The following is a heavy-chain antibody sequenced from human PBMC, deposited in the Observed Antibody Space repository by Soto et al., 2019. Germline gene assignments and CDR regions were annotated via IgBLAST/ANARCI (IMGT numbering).Heavy chain of an antibody. CDR1: GFTFSSYA. V-gene: IGHV3-23*01. D-gene: IGHD6-19*01. J-gene: IGHJ4*02. Sequence: GGSLRLSCAASGFTFSSYAMSWVRQAPGKGLEWVSAISGSGCSTYYADSVKGRFTISRDNSKNTLYLQMNSLRAEDTAVYYCAKSYSSGWYGYFDYWGQGTLVTVSS. CDR2: ISGSGCST. CDR3: AKSYSSGWYGYFDY.